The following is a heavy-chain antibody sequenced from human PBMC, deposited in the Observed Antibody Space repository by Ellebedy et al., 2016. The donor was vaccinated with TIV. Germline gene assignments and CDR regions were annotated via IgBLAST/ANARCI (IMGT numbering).Heavy chain of an antibody. CDR1: GYTFTSYY. CDR2: INPSGGST. CDR3: ALHSGSYYEEQFPYAIDAFDI. Sequence: ASVKVSCKASGYTFTSYYMHWVRQAPGQGLEWMGIINPSGGSTSYAQKFQGRVTMTRDTSTSTVYMELSSLRSEDTAVYYCALHSGSYYEEQFPYAIDAFDIWGQGTMVTVSS. J-gene: IGHJ3*02. D-gene: IGHD1-26*01. V-gene: IGHV1-46*01.